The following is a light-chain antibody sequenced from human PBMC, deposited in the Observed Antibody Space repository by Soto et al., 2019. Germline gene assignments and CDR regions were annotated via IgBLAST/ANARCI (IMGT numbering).Light chain of an antibody. CDR1: QSISNY. CDR2: AAS. CDR3: QRGYNSPPWT. J-gene: IGKJ1*01. Sequence: DIQMTQSPSSLSASVGDRVTITCRAGQSISNYLNWYQQKPGKAPNLLIYAASTLESGVPSRFSGTGSGTDSTLAISSLQPEDFATCYCQRGYNSPPWTFGQGTKVDIK. V-gene: IGKV1-39*01.